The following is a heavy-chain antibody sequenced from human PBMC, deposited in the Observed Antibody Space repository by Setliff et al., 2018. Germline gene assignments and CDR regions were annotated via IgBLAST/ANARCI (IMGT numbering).Heavy chain of an antibody. CDR2: IYTSGST. Sequence: SETLSLTCTVSGGSISSGSYYWSWIRQPAGKGLEWIGRIYTSGSTNYNPSLKSRVTISVDTSKNQFSLKLSSVTAADTAVYYCARGAGWCCDSSGYYYDYWGQGTLATVS. D-gene: IGHD3-22*01. J-gene: IGHJ4*02. CDR1: GGSISSGSYY. CDR3: ARGAGWCCDSSGYYYDY. V-gene: IGHV4-61*02.